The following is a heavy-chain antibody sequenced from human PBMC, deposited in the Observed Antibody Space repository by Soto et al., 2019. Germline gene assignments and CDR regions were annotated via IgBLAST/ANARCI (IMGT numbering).Heavy chain of an antibody. CDR1: GYTFTSYG. CDR2: ISAYNGNT. D-gene: IGHD1-7*01. J-gene: IGHJ6*02. CDR3: ARDFRLNYVGYYYYYGMDV. Sequence: QVQLVQSGAEVKKPGASVKVSCKASGYTFTSYGISWVRQAPGQGLEWMGWISAYNGNTNYAQKRQGRVTMTTDTSTSTAYMELRSLRSDDTAVYYCARDFRLNYVGYYYYYGMDVWGQGTTVTVSS. V-gene: IGHV1-18*04.